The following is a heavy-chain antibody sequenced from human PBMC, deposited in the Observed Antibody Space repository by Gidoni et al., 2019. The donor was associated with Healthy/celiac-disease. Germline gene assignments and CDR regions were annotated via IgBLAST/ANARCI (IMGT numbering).Heavy chain of an antibody. CDR3: AREDYDYVWGSYRYIGY. CDR2: ISSSSSTI. V-gene: IGHV3-48*01. D-gene: IGHD3-16*02. J-gene: IGHJ4*02. CDR1: GCTFSRDS. Sequence: EVQLVESGGGLVQHGGSLRLSCAASGCTFSRDSMTWVRQAPGKGVEWVSYISSSSSTIYYADSVKGRFPISRDNAKNSLYLQMNSLRAEDTAVYYCAREDYDYVWGSYRYIGYWGQGTLVTVSS.